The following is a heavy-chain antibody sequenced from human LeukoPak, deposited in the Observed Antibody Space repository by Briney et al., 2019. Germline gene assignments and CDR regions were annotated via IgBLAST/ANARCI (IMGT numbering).Heavy chain of an antibody. CDR1: GYTFTGYY. CDR2: INPTSGGR. D-gene: IGHD2-15*01. J-gene: IGHJ3*02. V-gene: IGHV1-2*02. Sequence: GASVKVSRKASGYTFTGYYMHWVRQAPGQGREWMGWINPTSGGRNSAQKFQGRVTMTRDTSISTAYMELSRLRSDDTAVYYCASVRSIDVVVVAATRAFYIWGQGAMVTVSS. CDR3: ASVRSIDVVVVAATRAFYI.